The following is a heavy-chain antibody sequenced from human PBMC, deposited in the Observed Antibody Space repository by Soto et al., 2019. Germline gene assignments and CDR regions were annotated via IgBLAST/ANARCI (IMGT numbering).Heavy chain of an antibody. D-gene: IGHD3-9*01. V-gene: IGHV4-34*01. CDR3: ARGDILTGYYYYYYGMDV. J-gene: IGHJ6*02. CDR2: INHSGST. CDR1: GGSFSGYY. Sequence: SETLSLTCAVYGGSFSGYYWSWIRQPPGKGLEWIGEINHSGSTNYNPSLKSRVTISVDTSKNQFSLKLSSVTAADTAVYYCARGDILTGYYYYYYGMDVWGQGNTVT.